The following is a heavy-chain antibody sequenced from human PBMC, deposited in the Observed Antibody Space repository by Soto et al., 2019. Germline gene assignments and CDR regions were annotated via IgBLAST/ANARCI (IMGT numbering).Heavy chain of an antibody. Sequence: PGGSLRLSCAASGFTFGDYYMTWLRQSPGKGLEWLSDISGDETTIDYADSVRGRFTISRDNDRKSLYLRMNSLTPEDTAVYYCARGRYSYRVFGYWGQGTLVTVSS. CDR3: ARGRYSYRVFGY. CDR1: GFTFGDYY. D-gene: IGHD2-15*01. CDR2: ISGDETTI. V-gene: IGHV3-11*01. J-gene: IGHJ4*02.